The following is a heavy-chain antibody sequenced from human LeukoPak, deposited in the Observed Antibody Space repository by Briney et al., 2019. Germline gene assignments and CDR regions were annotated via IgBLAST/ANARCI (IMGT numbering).Heavy chain of an antibody. Sequence: TGGSLRLSCAASGFTFSSYAMSWVRQAPGKGLEWVSAISGSGGRTNYADSVKGRFTISRDNSKNTLYLQMNSLRAEDTAVYYCTSIAVAGNSDYWGQGTLVTVSS. V-gene: IGHV3-23*01. CDR3: TSIAVAGNSDY. CDR2: ISGSGGRT. CDR1: GFTFSSYA. J-gene: IGHJ4*02. D-gene: IGHD6-19*01.